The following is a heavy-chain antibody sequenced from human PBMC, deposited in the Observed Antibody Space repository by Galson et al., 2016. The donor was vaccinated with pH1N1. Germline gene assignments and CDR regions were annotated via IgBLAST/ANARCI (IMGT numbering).Heavy chain of an antibody. CDR1: GFLFSGYT. CDR2: ISSTGRNI. D-gene: IGHD3-22*01. V-gene: IGHV3-21*01. Sequence: SLRLSCAASGFLFSGYTMNWIRQAPGKGPEWVSSISSTGRNIYSADSVKGRFTISRDDGKNSLYLQMNSLRAEDTAVYYCARGVYYYDSSGPIDYWGQGTLVTVSS. CDR3: ARGVYYYDSSGPIDY. J-gene: IGHJ4*02.